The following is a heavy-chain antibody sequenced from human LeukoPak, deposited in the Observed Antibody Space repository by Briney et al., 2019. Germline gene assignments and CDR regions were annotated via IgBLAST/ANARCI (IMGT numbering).Heavy chain of an antibody. D-gene: IGHD5-24*01. V-gene: IGHV4-4*07. J-gene: IGHJ6*03. CDR2: IYISGST. CDR1: GGSISSYY. Sequence: SETPSLTCTVSGGSISSYYWSWIRQPAGKGLEWIGRIYISGSTNYNPSLKSRVTMSVDTSKNQFSLKLSSVTAADTAVYYCARDLGRDGYNSADYYYMDVWGKGTTVTISS. CDR3: ARDLGRDGYNSADYYYMDV.